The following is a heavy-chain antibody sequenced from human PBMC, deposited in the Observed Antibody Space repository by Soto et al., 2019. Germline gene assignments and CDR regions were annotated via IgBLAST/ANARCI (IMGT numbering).Heavy chain of an antibody. CDR1: GGSISNYY. CDR2: IYYSGST. V-gene: IGHV4-59*01. J-gene: IGHJ4*02. Sequence: QVQLQESGPGLVKPSETLSLTCTVSGGSISNYYWSWIRQPPGKGLEWIGYIYYSGSTNYNPSLNSRVTISLDTSKNQFSLQLSSVTAADTAVYYFARAGATTLSDYWGQGTLVTVSS. D-gene: IGHD1-26*01. CDR3: ARAGATTLSDY.